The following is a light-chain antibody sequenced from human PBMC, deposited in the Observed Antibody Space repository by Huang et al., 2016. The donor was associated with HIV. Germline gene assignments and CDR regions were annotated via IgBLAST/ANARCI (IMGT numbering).Light chain of an antibody. J-gene: IGKJ2*01. V-gene: IGKV1-39*01. CDR1: QDIGRL. CDR2: EAA. CDR3: QQSYSPSPFT. Sequence: DIQMTQSPSSLSASIGDRVIITCRASQDIGRLLNWYQQKPGKAPQLLIYEAAGLQTGVPSRVSGSGSGTHFTLTIRSLLPEDFATYYCQQSYSPSPFTFGLGTILDI.